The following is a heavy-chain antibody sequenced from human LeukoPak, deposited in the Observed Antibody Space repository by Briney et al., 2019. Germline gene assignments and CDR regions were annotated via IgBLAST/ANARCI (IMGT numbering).Heavy chain of an antibody. CDR2: INQDGSEK. CDR3: VRDSSTPDY. CDR1: GFTFTSYW. Sequence: PGGSLRLSCAASGFTFTSYWMSWVRQAPGKGLAWVANINQDGSEKYYVDSVKGRFTISRDNARNSLHLQMNSLRAEDTAVYCGVRDSSTPDYWGQGTLVTVSS. D-gene: IGHD3-10*01. J-gene: IGHJ4*02. V-gene: IGHV3-7*01.